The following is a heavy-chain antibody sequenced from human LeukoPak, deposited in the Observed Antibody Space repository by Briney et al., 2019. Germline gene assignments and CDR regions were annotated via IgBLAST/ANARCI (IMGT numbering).Heavy chain of an antibody. CDR1: GGSFSGYY. D-gene: IGHD5-18*01. CDR2: INQSGST. J-gene: IGHJ4*02. V-gene: IGHV4-34*01. Sequence: PSETLSLTCAVYGGSFSGYYCSWIRQPPGKGLEWIGEINQSGSTNYNPSLKSRVTISVDTSKNQFSLRLSSVTAADTAVYYCARGPRRGYSYGQHYYFDYWGQGTLVTVSS. CDR3: ARGPRRGYSYGQHYYFDY.